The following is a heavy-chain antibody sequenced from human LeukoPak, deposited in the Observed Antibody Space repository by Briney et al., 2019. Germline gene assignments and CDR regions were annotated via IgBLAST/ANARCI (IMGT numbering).Heavy chain of an antibody. CDR3: APNLVAGTPP. D-gene: IGHD2-15*01. CDR1: GFTFSSYS. Sequence: NLGGSLRLSCAASGFTFSSYSMNWVRQAPGKGLEWVSSISSSSSYIYYADSVKGRFTISRDNAKNSLYLQMNSLRAEDTAVYYCAPNLVAGTPPWGQGTLVTVSS. CDR2: ISSSSSYI. J-gene: IGHJ4*02. V-gene: IGHV3-21*01.